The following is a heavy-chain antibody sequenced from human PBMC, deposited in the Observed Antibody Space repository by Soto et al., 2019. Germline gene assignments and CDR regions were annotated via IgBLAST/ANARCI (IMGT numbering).Heavy chain of an antibody. J-gene: IGHJ4*02. V-gene: IGHV4-59*08. D-gene: IGHD6-13*01. CDR2: IYYSGST. Sequence: SSETLSLTCTVSGDSISDYYWSWIRQPPGKGLEWIGYIYYSGSTNYNPSLKSRVTISIDTSKNQFSLRLSSVTAADTAVYYCARHKVRGSWSYFDYWGQGTLVTVSS. CDR3: ARHKVRGSWSYFDY. CDR1: GDSISDYY.